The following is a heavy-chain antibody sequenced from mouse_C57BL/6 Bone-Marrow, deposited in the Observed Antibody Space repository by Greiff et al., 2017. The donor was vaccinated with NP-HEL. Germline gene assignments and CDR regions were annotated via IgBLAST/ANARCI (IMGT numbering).Heavy chain of an antibody. Sequence: VQLQQPGAELVRPGTSVKLSCKASGYTFTSYWMHWVKQRPGQGLEWIGVIDPSDSYTNYNQKFKGKATLTVDTSSRTAYMQLSSLTSEDSAVYYCARLAYYGSSYVGYFDVWGTGTTVTVSS. CDR2: IDPSDSYT. CDR1: GYTFTSYW. D-gene: IGHD1-1*01. V-gene: IGHV1-59*01. CDR3: ARLAYYGSSYVGYFDV. J-gene: IGHJ1*03.